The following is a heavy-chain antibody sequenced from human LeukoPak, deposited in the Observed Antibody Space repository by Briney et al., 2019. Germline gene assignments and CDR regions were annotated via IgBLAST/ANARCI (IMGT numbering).Heavy chain of an antibody. CDR2: ISSSGSTI. D-gene: IGHD3-16*01. CDR1: GFTFSDYY. Sequence: PGGSLRLSCAASGFTFSDYYMSWIRQAPGKGLGWVSYISSSGSTIYYADSVKGRFTISRDNAKNSLYLQMNSLRAEDTAVYYCARSTYYDYVWGSYRPPFVDYWGQGTLVTVSS. J-gene: IGHJ4*02. V-gene: IGHV3-11*01. CDR3: ARSTYYDYVWGSYRPPFVDY.